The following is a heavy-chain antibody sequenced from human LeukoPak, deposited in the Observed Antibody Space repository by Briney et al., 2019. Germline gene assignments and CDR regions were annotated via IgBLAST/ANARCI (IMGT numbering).Heavy chain of an antibody. CDR2: ISNSGANT. D-gene: IGHD3-3*01. V-gene: IGHV3-23*01. CDR1: GFTFSNYA. J-gene: IGHJ4*02. CDR3: AKAYSDFWTASTH. Sequence: GGSLRLSCTASGFTFSNYAVTWVRRAPGKGLEWVSTISNSGANTYYAASVKGRFTISRDNSKNTLYLQMNSLRAEDTATYYCAKAYSDFWTASTHWGQGTLVTVSS.